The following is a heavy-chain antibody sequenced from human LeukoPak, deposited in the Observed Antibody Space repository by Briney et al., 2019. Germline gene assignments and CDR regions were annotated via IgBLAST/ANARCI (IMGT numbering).Heavy chain of an antibody. D-gene: IGHD2-21*02. Sequence: GGSLRLSCAASGFTFSSSAMSWVRQAPGKGLEWVSSISGSGSGGSTHYADSVKGRFTISRDNSKNTLYLQMSSLRAEDTAVYYCAKVSAGLIVVVTATNAFDIWGQGTMVTVSS. J-gene: IGHJ3*02. CDR1: GFTFSSSA. CDR3: AKVSAGLIVVVTATNAFDI. CDR2: ISGSGSGGST. V-gene: IGHV3-23*01.